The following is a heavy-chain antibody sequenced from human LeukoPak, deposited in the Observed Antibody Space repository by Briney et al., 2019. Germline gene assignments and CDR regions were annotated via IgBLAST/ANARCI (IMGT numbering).Heavy chain of an antibody. V-gene: IGHV1-18*01. J-gene: IGHJ4*02. CDR1: GYTFTSYG. CDR2: IYSYNGNT. CDR3: ARLKSYGDYGY. D-gene: IGHD4-17*01. Sequence: ASVKVSCKASGYTFTSYGISWVRQAPGQGLEWMGWIYSYNGNTNYAQKFQGRVTMTTDTSTSIACMELRRLTSDDTAVYYCARLKSYGDYGYWGQGPLVTVSS.